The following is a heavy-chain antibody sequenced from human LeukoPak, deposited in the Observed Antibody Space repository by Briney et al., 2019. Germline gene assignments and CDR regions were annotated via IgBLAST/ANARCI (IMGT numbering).Heavy chain of an antibody. Sequence: SETLSLTCTVSGGSMRNCFWSWIRQPPGKRLEWIGYMSDSGITAYNPSLKSRVTFSLNTSNNQFSLKVTSVTAADTAVYYCARVDALAASLDYWGQGTLVTVSS. V-gene: IGHV4-59*01. D-gene: IGHD6-13*01. CDR2: MSDSGIT. J-gene: IGHJ4*02. CDR1: GGSMRNCF. CDR3: ARVDALAASLDY.